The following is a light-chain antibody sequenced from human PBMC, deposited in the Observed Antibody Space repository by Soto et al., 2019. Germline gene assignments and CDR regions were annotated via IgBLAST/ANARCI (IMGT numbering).Light chain of an antibody. V-gene: IGKV1-5*01. J-gene: IGKJ1*01. CDR1: QSISSW. CDR3: QQYNSYSWT. Sequence: DIQMTQSPSTLSASVGDRVTITCRASQSISSWLAWYQQKPGKAPKPLIYDASSLESGVPSRFSGSGSGTEFTLTIISLQPDDFATYYCQQYNSYSWTFGQGTKVDIK. CDR2: DAS.